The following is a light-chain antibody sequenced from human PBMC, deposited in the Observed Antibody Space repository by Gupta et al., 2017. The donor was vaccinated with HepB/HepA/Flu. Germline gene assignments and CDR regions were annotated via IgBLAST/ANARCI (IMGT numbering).Light chain of an antibody. Sequence: QSVLTQPPSASGTPGQRVTISCSGSSSNIGVNYVYWYQQIAGTAPKLLVYRNDQRPSGVPDRFSGSKSGTSASLAISGLRSEDEADYYCAAWDDSLSGVVFGGGTRLTVL. CDR3: AAWDDSLSGVV. V-gene: IGLV1-47*01. CDR1: SSNIGVNY. J-gene: IGLJ3*02. CDR2: RND.